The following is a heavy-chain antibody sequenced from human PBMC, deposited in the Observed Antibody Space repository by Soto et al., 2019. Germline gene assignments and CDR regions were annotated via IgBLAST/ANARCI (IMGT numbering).Heavy chain of an antibody. CDR1: EFTFSNYS. CDR2: ISSSSSTI. D-gene: IGHD3-10*01. J-gene: IGHJ5*02. Sequence: EVQLVESGGGLVQPGGSLRLSCAASEFTFSNYSMNWVRQAPGKGLEWVSYISSSSSTIYYAVSVKGRFTISRDNAKNSLYLQMNSLRDEDTAVYYCAREGTRGGFLNWFDPWGKGTLVTVSS. CDR3: AREGTRGGFLNWFDP. V-gene: IGHV3-48*02.